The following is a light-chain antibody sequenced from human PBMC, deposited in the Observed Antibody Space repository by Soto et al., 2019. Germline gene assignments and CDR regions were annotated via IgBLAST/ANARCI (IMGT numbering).Light chain of an antibody. CDR2: GAS. CDR1: QSVSSSY. Sequence: EIVLTQSPGTLSLSPGERATLSCRASQSVSSSYLAGYQQKPGQAPRLLIYGASSRATGIPDRFSGSGSGTDFTLTISRLEPEDFAVYYCQQYGSSTGTFGQGTKV. V-gene: IGKV3-20*01. CDR3: QQYGSSTGT. J-gene: IGKJ1*01.